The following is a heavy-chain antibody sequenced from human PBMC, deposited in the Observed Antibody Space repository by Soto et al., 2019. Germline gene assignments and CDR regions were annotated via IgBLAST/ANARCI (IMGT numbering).Heavy chain of an antibody. V-gene: IGHV3-30*18. D-gene: IGHD2-8*02. CDR3: AKGLVPENPEYFQH. CDR2: ISYDGSNK. J-gene: IGHJ1*01. Sequence: GGSLRLSCAASGFTFSSYGMHWVRQAPGKGLEWVAVISYDGSNKYYADSVKGRFTISRDNSKNTLYLQMNSLRAEDTAVYYCAKGLVPENPEYFQHWGQGTLVTVSS. CDR1: GFTFSSYG.